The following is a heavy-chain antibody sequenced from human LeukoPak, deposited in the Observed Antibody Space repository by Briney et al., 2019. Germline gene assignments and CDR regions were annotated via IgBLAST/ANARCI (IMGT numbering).Heavy chain of an antibody. D-gene: IGHD3-10*01. CDR2: IWYDGSNK. V-gene: IGHV3-33*01. CDR3: ARATNWNGSGSYYKGPFYYYYYGMDV. Sequence: GRSLRLSCAASGFTFSSYGMHWVRQAPGKGLEWVAVIWYDGSNKYYADSVKGRFTISRDNSKNTLYLQMNSLRAEDTAVYYCARATNWNGSGSYYKGPFYYYYYGMDVWGQGTTVTVSS. CDR1: GFTFSSYG. J-gene: IGHJ6*02.